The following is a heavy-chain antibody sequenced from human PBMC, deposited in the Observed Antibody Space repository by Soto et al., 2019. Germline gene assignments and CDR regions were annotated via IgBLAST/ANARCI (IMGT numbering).Heavy chain of an antibody. CDR2: IYPGDSDT. CDR1: VYTLTCYW. V-gene: IGHV5-51*01. J-gene: IGHJ4*02. D-gene: IGHD1-26*01. Sequence: EVHLVQSGAEVRKPGESLKISCKVSVYTLTCYWIGWVRQTPGKGLEWMGLIYPGDSDTRYSPSFQGQVTISADKSASTAYLQWSSLKASDTALYYCATRANSHAYFHFWGQATLVTVSS. CDR3: ATRANSHAYFHF.